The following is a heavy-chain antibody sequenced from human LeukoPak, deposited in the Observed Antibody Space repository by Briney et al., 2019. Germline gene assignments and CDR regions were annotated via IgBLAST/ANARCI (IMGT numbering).Heavy chain of an antibody. CDR1: GGSISSYY. J-gene: IGHJ3*02. D-gene: IGHD6-19*01. CDR3: AREGVAVAGTRTQNAFDI. CDR2: IYYSGST. Sequence: SETLSLTCTVSGGSISSYYWSWIRQPPGKGLEWIGYIYYSGSTNYNPSLKSRVTISVDTSKNQFSLKLSSVTAADTAVYYCAREGVAVAGTRTQNAFDIWGQGTMVTVSS. V-gene: IGHV4-59*12.